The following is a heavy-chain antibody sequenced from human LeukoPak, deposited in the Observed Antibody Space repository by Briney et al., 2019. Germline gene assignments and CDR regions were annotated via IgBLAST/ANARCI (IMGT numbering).Heavy chain of an antibody. CDR3: ARTSRGSGIVHY. V-gene: IGHV4-39*01. CDR2: IYYSGST. Sequence: SETLSLTCTVSGGSISSSNYCWGWIRQPPGKGLEWIGSIYYSGSTYYNPSLKSRVTISVDTSRNQFSLKLSSVAAADTAVYYCARTSRGSGIVHYWGQGTLVTVSS. J-gene: IGHJ4*02. CDR1: GGSISSSNYC. D-gene: IGHD1-26*01.